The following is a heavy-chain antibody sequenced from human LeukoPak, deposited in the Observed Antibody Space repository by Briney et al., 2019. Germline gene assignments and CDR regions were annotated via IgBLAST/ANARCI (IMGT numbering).Heavy chain of an antibody. V-gene: IGHV3-20*04. D-gene: IGHD4-17*01. J-gene: IGHJ4*02. CDR3: AKSQITTVTTRGYYFDY. Sequence: GGSLRLSCAASGFTFDDYGMSWVRHATGKGLEWVSGINWNGGSTGYADSVKGRFTISRDNAKNSLYLQMNSLRAEDTAIYYCAKSQITTVTTRGYYFDYWGQGTLVTVSS. CDR1: GFTFDDYG. CDR2: INWNGGST.